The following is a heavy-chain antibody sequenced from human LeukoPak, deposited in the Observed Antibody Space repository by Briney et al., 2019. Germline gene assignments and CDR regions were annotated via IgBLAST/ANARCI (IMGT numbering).Heavy chain of an antibody. CDR1: GFTFSSYG. CDR2: IRYDGSNK. CDR3: AKGSGGYPGLFDY. D-gene: IGHD2-15*01. V-gene: IGHV3-30*02. Sequence: QPGGSLRLSCAASGFTFSSYGMHWVRQAPGKGLEWVAFIRYDGSNKYYADSVKGRFTISRDNSKNTLYLQMNSLRAEDTAVYYCAKGSGGYPGLFDYWGQGTLVTVSS. J-gene: IGHJ4*02.